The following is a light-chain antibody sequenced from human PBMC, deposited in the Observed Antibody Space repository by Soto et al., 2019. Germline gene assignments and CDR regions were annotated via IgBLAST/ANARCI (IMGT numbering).Light chain of an antibody. J-gene: IGKJ4*01. CDR2: KTS. CDR3: QQYGSYPLT. CDR1: QSSSSW. V-gene: IGKV1-5*03. Sequence: DIQMTQSPSTLSASVGDRVTITCRASQSSSSWLAWYQQKPGKAPNLLIYKTSSLESGVPSRFSGSGSGTEFTLTVNSLQPDDFATYYCQQYGSYPLTFGGGTKVEIK.